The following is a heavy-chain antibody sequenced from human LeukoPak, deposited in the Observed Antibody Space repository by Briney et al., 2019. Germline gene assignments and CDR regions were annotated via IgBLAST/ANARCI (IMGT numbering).Heavy chain of an antibody. J-gene: IGHJ4*02. CDR2: INHDGSDK. CDR3: ARDVVGMGGYGAYVGLPLDY. V-gene: IGHV3-7*01. Sequence: PGGSLRLSCAASGFTFSSYSMNWVRQVPGKGLEWVANINHDGSDKYYVDSVKGRFTISRDNAKNSLYLEVHSLRAEDTAIYYCARDVVGMGGYGAYVGLPLDYWDQGTLVTVSS. D-gene: IGHD5-12*01. CDR1: GFTFSSYS.